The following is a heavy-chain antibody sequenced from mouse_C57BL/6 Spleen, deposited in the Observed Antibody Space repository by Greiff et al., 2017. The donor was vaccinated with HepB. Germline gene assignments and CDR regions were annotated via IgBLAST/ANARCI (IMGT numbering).Heavy chain of an antibody. CDR3: ARDRQGFAY. J-gene: IGHJ3*01. Sequence: EVKLMESGPGLVQPSQSLSLTCSVTGYSITSGYYWNWIRQFPGNKLEWMGNISYDGSNNYNPSLKNRISITRDTSKNQFFLKLNSVTTEDTATYYCARDRQGFAYWGQGTLVTVSA. V-gene: IGHV3-6*01. D-gene: IGHD3-2*01. CDR1: GYSITSGYY. CDR2: ISYDGSN.